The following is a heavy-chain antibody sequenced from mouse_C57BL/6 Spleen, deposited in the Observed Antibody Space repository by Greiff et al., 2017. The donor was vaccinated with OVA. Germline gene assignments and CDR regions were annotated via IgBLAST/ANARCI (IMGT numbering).Heavy chain of an antibody. CDR1: GFNITDYY. CDR2: IDPEDGDT. CDR3: TTTGYVYYFDY. V-gene: IGHV14-1*01. Sequence: VQLQQSGAELVRPGASVKLSCTASGFNITDYYMHWVKQRPEQGLEWIGRIDPEDGDTEYAPQFQGKATMTADTSSNTAYLQLSSLTSEDTAVYYCTTTGYVYYFDYWGQGTTLTVSS. J-gene: IGHJ2*01. D-gene: IGHD3-2*02.